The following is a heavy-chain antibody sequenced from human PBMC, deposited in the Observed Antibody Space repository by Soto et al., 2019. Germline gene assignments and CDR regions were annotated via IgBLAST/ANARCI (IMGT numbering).Heavy chain of an antibody. CDR1: GFTFNTYS. Sequence: GGSLRLSCEASGFTFNTYSMHWVRQSPGKGLEWLAAIWYDGTQKYYADSVKGRFIISRDNSKKTLYLEMNSLRAEDTAVYYCARAGGTTVTGLWHFDSWGQGTLVTVSS. V-gene: IGHV3-33*01. CDR3: ARAGGTTVTGLWHFDS. D-gene: IGHD4-17*01. J-gene: IGHJ4*02. CDR2: IWYDGTQK.